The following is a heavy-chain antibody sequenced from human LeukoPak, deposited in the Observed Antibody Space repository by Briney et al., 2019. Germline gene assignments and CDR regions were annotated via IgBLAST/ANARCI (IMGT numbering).Heavy chain of an antibody. CDR2: ISAYNGNT. Sequence: ASVKVSCKASGYTFTSYGISWVRQAPGQGLEWMGWISAYNGNTNYAQKLQGRVTMTTDTSTSTAYMELRSLRSDDTAVYYCARAELRYFDWSTNDAFDIWGQGTMVTVSS. D-gene: IGHD3-9*01. V-gene: IGHV1-18*01. J-gene: IGHJ3*02. CDR1: GYTFTSYG. CDR3: ARAELRYFDWSTNDAFDI.